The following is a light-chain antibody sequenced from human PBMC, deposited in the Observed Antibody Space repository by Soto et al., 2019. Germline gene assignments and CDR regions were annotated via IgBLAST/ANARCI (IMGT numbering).Light chain of an antibody. Sequence: QLVLTQPRSVSGSPGQSVTLSCTGTSSDVGGYHYVSWYQHHPGKAPKIIIYDVNKRPSGVPDRFSGSKSGNTASLTISGLQTEDEADDYCCSYAGSYTLVFGGGTKLTVL. V-gene: IGLV2-11*01. CDR1: SSDVGGYHY. CDR3: CSYAGSYTLV. J-gene: IGLJ2*01. CDR2: DVN.